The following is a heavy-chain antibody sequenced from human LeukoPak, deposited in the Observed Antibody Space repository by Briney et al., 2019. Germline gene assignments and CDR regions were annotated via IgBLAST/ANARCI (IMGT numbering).Heavy chain of an antibody. CDR2: ISGSGGST. D-gene: IGHD3-22*01. V-gene: IGHV3-23*01. J-gene: IGHJ4*02. CDR3: AKVVPWGDYYDSSGYSDY. Sequence: PGGSRRLSCAASGFTFSSYAMSWVRQAPGKGLEWVSAISGSGGSTYYADSVKGRFTISRDNSKNTLYLQMNSLRAEDTAVYYCAKVVPWGDYYDSSGYSDYWGQGTLVTVSS. CDR1: GFTFSSYA.